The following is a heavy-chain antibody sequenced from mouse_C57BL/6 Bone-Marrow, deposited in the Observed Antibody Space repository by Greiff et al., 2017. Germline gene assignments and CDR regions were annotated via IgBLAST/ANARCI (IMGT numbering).Heavy chain of an antibody. CDR3: AREGPITTVVAYYFDY. CDR1: GYTFTSYW. Sequence: QVQLQQSGAELVKPGASVKLSCKASGYTFTSYWMHWVKQRPGQGLEWIGMIHPNSGSTNYNEKFKSKATLTVDKSSSTAYMQLSSLTSEDSAVYYCAREGPITTVVAYYFDYWGQGTTLTVSS. CDR2: IHPNSGST. D-gene: IGHD1-1*01. V-gene: IGHV1-64*01. J-gene: IGHJ2*01.